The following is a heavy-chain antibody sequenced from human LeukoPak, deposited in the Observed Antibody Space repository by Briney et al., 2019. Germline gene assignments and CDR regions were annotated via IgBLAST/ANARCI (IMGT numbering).Heavy chain of an antibody. Sequence: SETLSLTCTASGGSISSYYWSWIRQPPGKGLEWIGYIYYSGSTNYNPSLKSRVTISVDTSKNQFSLKLSSVTAADTAVYYCARVSIGVSLDYWGQGTLVTVSS. D-gene: IGHD3-22*01. CDR3: ARVSIGVSLDY. J-gene: IGHJ4*02. CDR1: GGSISSYY. V-gene: IGHV4-59*01. CDR2: IYYSGST.